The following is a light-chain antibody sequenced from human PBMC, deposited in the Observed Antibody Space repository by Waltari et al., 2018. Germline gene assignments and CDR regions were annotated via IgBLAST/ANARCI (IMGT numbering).Light chain of an antibody. Sequence: EIVLTQSPATLSLSSGERATLSCGASQSVSSTYLAWYQQKPGLAPRLLIYDTSRRATGIPSRFSGSGSGTDFTLTISRLEPEDFAVYYCQQYGESPPLTFGGGTKVEIK. CDR3: QQYGESPPLT. CDR2: DTS. CDR1: QSVSSTY. J-gene: IGKJ4*01. V-gene: IGKV3D-20*01.